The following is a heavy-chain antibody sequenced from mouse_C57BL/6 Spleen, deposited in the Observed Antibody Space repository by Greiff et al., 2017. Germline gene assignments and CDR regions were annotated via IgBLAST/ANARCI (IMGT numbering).Heavy chain of an antibody. CDR2: ISSGGDYI. CDR1: GFTFSSYA. J-gene: IGHJ2*01. D-gene: IGHD1-1*01. V-gene: IGHV5-9-1*02. CDR3: TRGGTTVVGGFDY. Sequence: EVHLVESGEGLVKPGGSLKLSCAASGFTFSSYAMSWVRQTPEKRLEWVAYISSGGDYIYYAATVKGRFTISRDNARNTLYLQMSSLKSEDTAMYYCTRGGTTVVGGFDYWGQGTTLTVSS.